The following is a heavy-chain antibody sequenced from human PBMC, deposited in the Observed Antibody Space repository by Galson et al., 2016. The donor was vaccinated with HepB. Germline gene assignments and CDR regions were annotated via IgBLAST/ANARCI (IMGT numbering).Heavy chain of an antibody. CDR3: ARAPLRYGDRHFDY. CDR1: GGTFSSYA. V-gene: IGHV1-69*13. Sequence: SVKVSCKASGGTFSSYAIRWVRQAPGQGLEWMGGIIPIFGTANYAQKFQGRVTLTADESTSTAYMELRSLRAEDTAVYYFARAPLRYGDRHFDYWGQGTLVTVSS. CDR2: IIPIFGTA. D-gene: IGHD4-17*01. J-gene: IGHJ4*02.